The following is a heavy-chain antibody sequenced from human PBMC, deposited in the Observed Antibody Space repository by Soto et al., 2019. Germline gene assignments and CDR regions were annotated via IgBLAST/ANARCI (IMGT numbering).Heavy chain of an antibody. V-gene: IGHV3-64*01. J-gene: IGHJ4*02. CDR2: ISSTGGTT. Sequence: EVQLAESGGGMVQPGGSLRLSCVACGFTFSSYDMHWVRQAPGKGLEYVSSISSTGGTTYYGNSVKGRFTISRDNSKNTLYLQMGSLRADDMAVYYCVRRVSGNYDYWGQGTLVTVSP. D-gene: IGHD1-7*01. CDR3: VRRVSGNYDY. CDR1: GFTFSSYD.